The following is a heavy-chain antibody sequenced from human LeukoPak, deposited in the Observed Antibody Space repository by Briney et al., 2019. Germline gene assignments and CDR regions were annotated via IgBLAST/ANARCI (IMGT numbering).Heavy chain of an antibody. CDR3: ARDGDFGDPESYYGMDV. J-gene: IGHJ6*02. CDR1: GGTFSTDA. V-gene: IGHV1-69*04. D-gene: IGHD4-17*01. CDR2: IVPLLLIP. Sequence: GASVKVSCKASGGTFSTDAISWVRQAPGQGLEWLGRIVPLLLIPDYAQNFQGRVAITADKSTLTAYMELNSLRFEDTAVYYCARDGDFGDPESYYGMDVWGQGTTVTVSS.